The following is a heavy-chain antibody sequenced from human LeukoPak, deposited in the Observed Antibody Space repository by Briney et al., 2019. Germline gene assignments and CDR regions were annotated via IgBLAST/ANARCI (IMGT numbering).Heavy chain of an antibody. Sequence: SGGSLRLSCAASGFTFSSYSMNWVRQAPGKGLEWVAVMSYDGSNKYYADSVKGRFTISRDNSKNTLYLQMNSLRAEDTAVYYCAREGARDRQLYELRSAFDIWGQGTMVTVSS. J-gene: IGHJ3*02. CDR3: AREGARDRQLYELRSAFDI. CDR2: MSYDGSNK. D-gene: IGHD6-13*01. CDR1: GFTFSSYS. V-gene: IGHV3-30*03.